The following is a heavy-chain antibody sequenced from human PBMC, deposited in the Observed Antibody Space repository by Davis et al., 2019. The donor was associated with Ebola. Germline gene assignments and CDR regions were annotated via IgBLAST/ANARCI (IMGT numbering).Heavy chain of an antibody. Sequence: SETLSLTCAVYGGSFSGYYWSWIRQPPGKGLEWIGEINHSGSTNYNPSLKSRVTISVDTSKNQFSLKLSSVTAADTAVYYCARLGWKSDYWGQGALVTVSS. CDR2: INHSGST. CDR1: GGSFSGYY. D-gene: IGHD6-19*01. CDR3: ARLGWKSDY. J-gene: IGHJ4*02. V-gene: IGHV4-34*01.